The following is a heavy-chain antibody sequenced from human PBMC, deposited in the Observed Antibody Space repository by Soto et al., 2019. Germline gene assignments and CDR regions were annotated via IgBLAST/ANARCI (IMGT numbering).Heavy chain of an antibody. CDR1: GFSLSTSGVG. V-gene: IGHV2-5*02. CDR3: AHSSYDFWSGYYTGDYYYYVDV. D-gene: IGHD3-3*01. Sequence: QITLKESGPTLVKPTQTLTLTCTFSGFSLSTSGVGVGWIRQPPGKALEWLALIYWDDDKRYSPSLKSRLTITKDTSKNQVVLTMTNMDPVDTATYYCAHSSYDFWSGYYTGDYYYYVDVWGKGTTVTVSS. J-gene: IGHJ6*03. CDR2: IYWDDDK.